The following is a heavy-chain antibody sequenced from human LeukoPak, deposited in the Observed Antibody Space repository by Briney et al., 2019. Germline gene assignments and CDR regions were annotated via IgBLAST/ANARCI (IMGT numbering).Heavy chain of an antibody. CDR2: INPNSGGT. V-gene: IGHV1-2*02. Sequence: ASVKVSCKASGYTFTGYYMHWVRQAPGQGLEWMGWINPNSGGTNYAQKFQGRVTMTRDTSISTAYMELSRLRSDDTAVYYCAREEYRDSRGWGNFDYWGQGSLVTVSS. J-gene: IGHJ4*02. CDR3: AREEYRDSRGWGNFDY. D-gene: IGHD3-22*01. CDR1: GYTFTGYY.